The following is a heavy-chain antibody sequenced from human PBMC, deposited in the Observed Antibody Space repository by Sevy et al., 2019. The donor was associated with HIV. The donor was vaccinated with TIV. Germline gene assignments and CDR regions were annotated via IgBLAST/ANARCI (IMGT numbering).Heavy chain of an antibody. CDR2: IKQDGSTK. V-gene: IGHV3-7*01. Sequence: GGSLRLSCAASGFTFSDYWMSWVRQAPEKGLEWVANIKQDGSTKYYVDSVKGRFIMSRDNAKNSLYLEMNSLRAEDTAVYYCARLKLHYDPYYFDLWGQGTLVTVSS. J-gene: IGHJ4*02. D-gene: IGHD3-16*01. CDR3: ARLKLHYDPYYFDL. CDR1: GFTFSDYW.